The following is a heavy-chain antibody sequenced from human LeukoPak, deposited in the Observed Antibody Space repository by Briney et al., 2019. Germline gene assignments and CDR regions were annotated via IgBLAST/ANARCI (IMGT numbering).Heavy chain of an antibody. Sequence: SETLSLTCAVYGGSFSGYYWSWIRQPPGKGLEWIGEINHSGSTNYNPSLKSRVTISVDTSKNQFSLKLSSVTAADTAVYYCARGPKLLWFGELSRRGYFDYWGQGTLVTVSS. V-gene: IGHV4-34*01. CDR3: ARGPKLLWFGELSRRGYFDY. D-gene: IGHD3-10*01. CDR2: INHSGST. CDR1: GGSFSGYY. J-gene: IGHJ4*02.